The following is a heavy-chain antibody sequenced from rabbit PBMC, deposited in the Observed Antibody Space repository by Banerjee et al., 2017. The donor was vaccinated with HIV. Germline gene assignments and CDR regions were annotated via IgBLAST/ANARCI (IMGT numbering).Heavy chain of an antibody. CDR1: GFSLSSGA. CDR3: ARVAWYPFALDL. CDR2: IYTGSSGNT. D-gene: IGHD7-1*01. J-gene: IGHJ3*01. Sequence: QEQLEESGGDLVKPEGSLTLTCTASGFSLSSGAMSWVRQAPGKGLEWIACIYTGSSGNTWYASWAKGRFTISKTSSTTVTLQMTSLTAADTATYFCARVAWYPFALDLWGQGTLVTVS. V-gene: IGHV1S45*01.